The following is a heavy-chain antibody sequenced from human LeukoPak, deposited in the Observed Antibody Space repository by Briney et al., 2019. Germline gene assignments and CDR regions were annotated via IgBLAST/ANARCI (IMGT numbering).Heavy chain of an antibody. Sequence: SETLSLTCTVSGGSISSYYWSWIRQPPGKGLEWIGYIYYSGSTNYNPSLKSRVTISVDTSKNQFSLKLSSVTAADTAVYYCASFTDYYYYMDVWGKGTTVTVSS. V-gene: IGHV4-59*12. CDR1: GGSISSYY. CDR3: ASFTDYYYYMDV. J-gene: IGHJ6*03. D-gene: IGHD3-16*01. CDR2: IYYSGST.